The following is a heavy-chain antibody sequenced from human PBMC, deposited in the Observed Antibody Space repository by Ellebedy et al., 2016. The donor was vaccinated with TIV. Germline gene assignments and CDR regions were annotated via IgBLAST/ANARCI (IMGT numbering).Heavy chain of an antibody. Sequence: GESLKISCAASGFTVSSNYMSWVRQAPGKGLEWVSVIYSGGSTYYADSVKGRFTISRDNSKNTLYLQMNSLRAEDTAVYYCARVSPKTRVPAAMDYWGQGTLVTVSS. D-gene: IGHD2-2*01. CDR1: GFTVSSNY. CDR2: IYSGGST. V-gene: IGHV3-53*01. J-gene: IGHJ4*02. CDR3: ARVSPKTRVPAAMDY.